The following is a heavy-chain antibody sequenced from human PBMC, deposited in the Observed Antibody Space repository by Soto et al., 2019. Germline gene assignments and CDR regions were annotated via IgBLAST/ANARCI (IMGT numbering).Heavy chain of an antibody. CDR2: IYDGGTT. CDR3: TTAHVMIETRNTFDR. CDR1: GYSISSGSY. V-gene: IGHV4-38-2*02. Sequence: SETLCLTCTVSGYSISSGSYWGWIRQPPGKGPEWIASIYDGGTTFYNPSLKSRITISVDTSHNQLSLNMSSVTAADTAVYYWTTAHVMIETRNTFDRWGQGTLVTVAS. J-gene: IGHJ4*01. D-gene: IGHD3-16*01.